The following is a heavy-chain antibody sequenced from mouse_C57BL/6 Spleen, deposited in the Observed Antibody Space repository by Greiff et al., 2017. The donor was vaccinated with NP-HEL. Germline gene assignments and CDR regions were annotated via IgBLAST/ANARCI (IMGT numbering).Heavy chain of an antibody. CDR3: AYDGYPYYAMDY. J-gene: IGHJ4*01. CDR2: IYPGSGNT. Sequence: VKLQESGAELVRPGASVKLSCKASGYTFTDYYINWVKQRPGQGLEWIARIYPGSGNTYYNEKFKGKATLTAEKSSSTAYMQLSSLTSEDSAVYFCAYDGYPYYAMDYWGQGTSVTVSS. D-gene: IGHD2-3*01. CDR1: GYTFTDYY. V-gene: IGHV1-76*01.